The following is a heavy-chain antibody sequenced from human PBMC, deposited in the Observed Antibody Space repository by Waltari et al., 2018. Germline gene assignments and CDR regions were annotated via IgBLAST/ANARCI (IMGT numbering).Heavy chain of an antibody. CDR2: IYYSGST. Sequence: QVQLQESGPGLVKPSETLSLTCTVSGGSISSHYWSWIRQPPGKGLEWIGYIYYSGSTNYNPSLKSRGTISVDTSKNQFSLKLSSVTAADTAVYYCARDLVYSSSSKALWFDPWGQGTLVTVSS. CDR3: ARDLVYSSSSKALWFDP. CDR1: GGSISSHY. V-gene: IGHV4-59*11. D-gene: IGHD6-6*01. J-gene: IGHJ5*02.